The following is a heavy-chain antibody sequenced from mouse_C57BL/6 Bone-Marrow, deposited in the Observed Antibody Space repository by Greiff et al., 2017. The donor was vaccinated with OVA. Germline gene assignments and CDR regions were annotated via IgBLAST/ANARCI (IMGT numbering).Heavy chain of an antibody. J-gene: IGHJ3*01. CDR2: ISGGGGNT. Sequence: EVQLVESGGGLVKPGGSLKLSCAASGFTFSSYTMSWVRQTPEKRLEWVATISGGGGNTYYPDSVKGRFTISRDNAKNTLYLQMSSLRSEDTALYYCASVFYYGSSYRFAYWGQGTLVTVSA. CDR3: ASVFYYGSSYRFAY. V-gene: IGHV5-9*01. CDR1: GFTFSSYT. D-gene: IGHD1-1*01.